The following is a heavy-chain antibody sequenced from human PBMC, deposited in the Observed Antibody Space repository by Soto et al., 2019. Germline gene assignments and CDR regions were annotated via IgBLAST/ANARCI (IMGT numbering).Heavy chain of an antibody. Sequence: PSETLSLTCTVSGGSISSYYWSWIRQPPGKGLEWIGYIYYSGSTNYNPSLKSRVTISVDTSKNQFSLKLSSVTAADTAVYYCASLKHHYDFWSGPYSGGMDVWGQGTTVTVSS. D-gene: IGHD3-3*01. CDR1: GGSISSYY. V-gene: IGHV4-59*01. CDR2: IYYSGST. J-gene: IGHJ6*02. CDR3: ASLKHHYDFWSGPYSGGMDV.